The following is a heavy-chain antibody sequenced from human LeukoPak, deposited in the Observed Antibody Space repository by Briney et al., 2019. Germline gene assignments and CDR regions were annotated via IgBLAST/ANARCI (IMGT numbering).Heavy chain of an antibody. V-gene: IGHV3-30*02. CDR3: AKGGGWLYYFDY. CDR2: IRYDGSNK. J-gene: IGHJ4*02. D-gene: IGHD6-19*01. Sequence: PGGPLRLSCAASGFTFSGYGMHWVRQAPGKGLEWVAFIRYDGSNKFYADSVKGRFTISRDNSKNTLYLQMNSLRAEDTAVYYCAKGGGWLYYFDYWGQGTLVTVSS. CDR1: GFTFSGYG.